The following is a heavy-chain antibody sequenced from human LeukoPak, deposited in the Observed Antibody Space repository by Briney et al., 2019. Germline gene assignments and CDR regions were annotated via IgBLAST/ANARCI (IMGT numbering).Heavy chain of an antibody. CDR2: IYASGNT. Sequence: SETLCVTCTVSGGSISSYYWSWIRQPAGKGLEWIGRIYASGNTNYNPSLKSRVTMSVDTSKNLFALKLSSVTAADTAVYYCARQGVATAIDYWGQGTLVSV. D-gene: IGHD2-21*02. CDR1: GGSISSYY. J-gene: IGHJ4*02. CDR3: ARQGVATAIDY. V-gene: IGHV4-4*07.